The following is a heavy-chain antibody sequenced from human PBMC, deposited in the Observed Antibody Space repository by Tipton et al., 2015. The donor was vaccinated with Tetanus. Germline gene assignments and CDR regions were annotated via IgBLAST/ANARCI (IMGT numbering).Heavy chain of an antibody. CDR1: GGSISNTGDY. CDR3: ARDRRYCRGGNCYQDWFDP. D-gene: IGHD2-15*01. J-gene: IGHJ5*02. CDR2: IYHSGST. V-gene: IGHV4-31*03. Sequence: TLSLTCTVSGGSISNTGDYWGWIRQHPGKGLEWIAYIYHSGSTYYNPSLRSRLSISVDTSKNQFSLRLSSVTAADTAVYYCARDRRYCRGGNCYQDWFDPWGQGTLVTVSS.